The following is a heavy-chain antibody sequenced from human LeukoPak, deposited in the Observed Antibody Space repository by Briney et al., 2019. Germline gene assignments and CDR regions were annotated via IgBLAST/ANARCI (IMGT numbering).Heavy chain of an antibody. CDR1: GFTFSSYG. Sequence: PGGSLRLSCAASGFTFSSYGMHWVRQAAGRGLAWVAVIWYDGSNKYYADSVKGRFTISRDNSKNTLYLQMNSLRAEDTAVYYCARDFYYNSSGHPFDYWGQGTLVTVSS. V-gene: IGHV3-33*01. J-gene: IGHJ4*02. CDR2: IWYDGSNK. D-gene: IGHD3-22*01. CDR3: ARDFYYNSSGHPFDY.